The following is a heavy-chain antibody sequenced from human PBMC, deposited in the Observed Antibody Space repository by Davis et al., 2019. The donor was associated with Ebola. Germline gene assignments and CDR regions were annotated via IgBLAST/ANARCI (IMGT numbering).Heavy chain of an antibody. D-gene: IGHD3-3*01. V-gene: IGHV3-21*04. Sequence: GESLKISCAASGFTFSNYAMNWVRQAPGKGLERVSTISSSSNYIYYAESVKGRFTISRDNANNSLTLQMNSLGAEDTAVYYCAKSGLSFGVVKYHYGMDVWGKGTTVTVSS. CDR1: GFTFSNYA. J-gene: IGHJ6*04. CDR2: ISSSSNYI. CDR3: AKSGLSFGVVKYHYGMDV.